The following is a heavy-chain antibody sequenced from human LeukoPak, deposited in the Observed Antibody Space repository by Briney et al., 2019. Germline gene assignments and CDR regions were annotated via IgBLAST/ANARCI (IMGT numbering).Heavy chain of an antibody. Sequence: PGGSLRLSCAASGFTVSSKYMSWVRQAPGKGLEWLSFIRSKDHGGTTEYAASVKGRFTISRDDSNSIAYLQMNSLIIEDTAVYFCTRDPHYYHGNPHDFWGQGTRVTVSS. CDR2: IRSKDHGGTT. CDR3: TRDPHYYHGNPHDF. V-gene: IGHV3-49*04. CDR1: GFTVSSKY. J-gene: IGHJ4*02. D-gene: IGHD4-23*01.